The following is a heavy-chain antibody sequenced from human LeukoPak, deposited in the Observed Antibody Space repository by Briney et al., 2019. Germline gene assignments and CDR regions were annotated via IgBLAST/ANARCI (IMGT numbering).Heavy chain of an antibody. CDR1: GFTFSSYA. Sequence: PGGSLRLSCAASGFTFSSYAMSWVRQAPGKGLEWVSAISGSGGSTYYADSVKGRFTISRDNSKNTLYLQMNSLRAEDTAVYYCARGIRGYSSGLVFDYWGQGTLVTVSS. CDR2: ISGSGGST. CDR3: ARGIRGYSSGLVFDY. V-gene: IGHV3-23*01. D-gene: IGHD5-18*01. J-gene: IGHJ4*02.